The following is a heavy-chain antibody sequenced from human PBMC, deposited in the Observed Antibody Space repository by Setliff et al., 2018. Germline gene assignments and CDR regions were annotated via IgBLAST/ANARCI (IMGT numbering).Heavy chain of an antibody. J-gene: IGHJ6*03. CDR3: ARDKGYDSSSYYFYYYYYMDV. CDR1: GYTFTDYA. D-gene: IGHD3-22*01. V-gene: IGHV1-3*01. Sequence: VKVSCKASGYTFTDYAMHWVRQAPGQRLEWMGWINPGNGNTKYSQKFQGRVTITRDTSASTAYMELSSLRSEDTAVYYCARDKGYDSSSYYFYYYYYMDVWGKGTTVTVSS. CDR2: INPGNGNT.